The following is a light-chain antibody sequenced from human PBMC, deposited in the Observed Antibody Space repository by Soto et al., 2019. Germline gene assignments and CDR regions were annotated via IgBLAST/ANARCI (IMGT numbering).Light chain of an antibody. J-gene: IGKJ1*01. CDR2: GAS. CDR3: QHYGSSPWT. CDR1: QSVSSSN. Sequence: IVLTQSPGALCLSPGDRDTLYCRASQSVSSSNLAWYQQKRGQSPRLLIYGASSRATGIPDRFSGSGSGPDFTLTISRLEPEDFAVYFCQHYGSSPWTFGQGTKVDIK. V-gene: IGKV3-20*01.